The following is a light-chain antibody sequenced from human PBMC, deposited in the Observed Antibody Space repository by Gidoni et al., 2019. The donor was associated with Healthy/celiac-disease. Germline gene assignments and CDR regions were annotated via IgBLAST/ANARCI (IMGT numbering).Light chain of an antibody. CDR2: GAS. CDR3: QQYGNWPPWT. V-gene: IGKV3-15*01. CDR1: QSVSSN. Sequence: EIVLTRPPATLSLSPGERPTLSCRASQSVSSNLAWYQQKPGQAPRLLIYGASTRATGIPARFSGSGSGTEFTLTISSLQSEDFAVYYCQQYGNWPPWTFGQGTRVEIK. J-gene: IGKJ1*01.